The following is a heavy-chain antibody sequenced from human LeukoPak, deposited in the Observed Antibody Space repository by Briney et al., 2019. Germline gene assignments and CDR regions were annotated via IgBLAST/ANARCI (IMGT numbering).Heavy chain of an antibody. Sequence: GGSPRLSCAASGFTFSSYAMSWVRQAPGKGLEWVSAISGSGGSTYYADSVKGRFTISRDNSKNTLYLQMNSLRAEDTAVYYCAKDHSVAVAGDFDYWGQGTLVTVSS. CDR2: ISGSGGST. D-gene: IGHD6-19*01. CDR3: AKDHSVAVAGDFDY. CDR1: GFTFSSYA. V-gene: IGHV3-23*01. J-gene: IGHJ4*02.